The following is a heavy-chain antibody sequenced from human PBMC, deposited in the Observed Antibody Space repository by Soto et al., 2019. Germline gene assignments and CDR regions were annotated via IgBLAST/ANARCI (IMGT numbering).Heavy chain of an antibody. CDR3: AKRAGPPWFDY. J-gene: IGHJ5*01. Sequence: KPSETLSLTCSVSGGSLSGYHWSWIRQPAGKGLEWLGRIQTNGNTDYDPSLKSRVSISIDTSKNQFSLKVTSVTAADTAVYFCAKRAGPPWFDYWGQGTRVTVSS. V-gene: IGHV4-4*07. CDR1: GGSLSGYH. CDR2: IQTNGNT.